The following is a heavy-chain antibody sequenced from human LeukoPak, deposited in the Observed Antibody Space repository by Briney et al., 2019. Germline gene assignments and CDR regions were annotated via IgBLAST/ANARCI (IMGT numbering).Heavy chain of an antibody. J-gene: IGHJ4*02. CDR1: GFTFSTYV. D-gene: IGHD6-19*01. CDR2: INSDGSST. V-gene: IGHV3-74*01. Sequence: PGRSLRLSCAASGFTFSTYVMHWVRQAPGKGLVWVSRINSDGSSTSYADSVKGRFTISRDNAKNTLYLQMNSLRAEDTAVYYCVGARQWLGYFDYWGQGTLVTVSS. CDR3: VGARQWLGYFDY.